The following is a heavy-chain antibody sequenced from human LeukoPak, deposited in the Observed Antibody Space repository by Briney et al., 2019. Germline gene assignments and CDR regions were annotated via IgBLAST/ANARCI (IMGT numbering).Heavy chain of an antibody. Sequence: SETLSLTCAVYGGSFSGYYWSWIRQPPGKGLEWIGEINHSGSTNYNPSLKSRVTISVDTSKNQFSLKLSSVTAADTAVYYCASHYYDSSGYFGAFDIWGQGTMVTVSS. J-gene: IGHJ3*02. D-gene: IGHD3-22*01. CDR1: GGSFSGYY. CDR3: ASHYYDSSGYFGAFDI. V-gene: IGHV4-34*01. CDR2: INHSGST.